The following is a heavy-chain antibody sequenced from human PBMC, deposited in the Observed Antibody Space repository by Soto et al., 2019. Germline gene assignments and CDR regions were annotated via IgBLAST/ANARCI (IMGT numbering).Heavy chain of an antibody. CDR3: ARGDYGDYADY. J-gene: IGHJ4*01. D-gene: IGHD4-17*01. V-gene: IGHV1-8*01. CDR2: ISPNSANT. CDR1: GYTFTTYD. Sequence: QVQLVQSGAEVKKPGASVKVSCKASGYTFTTYDISWVRQATGQGLEWMGWISPNSANTGYAQNFQGRVTMTRNTSIGTAYMELSSLRSEDTAVYYCARGDYGDYADYWGHGTLVTVSS.